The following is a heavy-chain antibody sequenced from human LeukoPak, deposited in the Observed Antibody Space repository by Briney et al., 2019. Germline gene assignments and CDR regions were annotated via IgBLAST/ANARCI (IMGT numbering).Heavy chain of an antibody. V-gene: IGHV1-69*01. CDR1: GGTFSSYA. Sequence: SVTVSCKASGGTFSSYAISWVRQAPGQGLEWMGGIIPIFGTANYAQKFQGRVTITADESTSTAYMELSSLRSEDTAVYYCASGDSSSWYGGFDYWGQGTLVTVSS. J-gene: IGHJ4*02. CDR3: ASGDSSSWYGGFDY. D-gene: IGHD6-13*01. CDR2: IIPIFGTA.